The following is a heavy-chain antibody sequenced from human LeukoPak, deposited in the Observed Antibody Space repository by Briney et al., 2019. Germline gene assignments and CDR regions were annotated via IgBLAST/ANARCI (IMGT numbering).Heavy chain of an antibody. CDR2: INHSGST. CDR1: GGSFSGYY. CDR3: ARLRPAAMPFDY. D-gene: IGHD2-2*01. J-gene: IGHJ4*02. Sequence: SETLSLTCAVYGGSFSGYYWSWIRQPPGKGLEWIGEINHSGSTNYNPSLKSRVTISVDTSKNQFSLKLSSVTAADTAVYYCARLRPAAMPFDYWGQGTLVTVSS. V-gene: IGHV4-34*01.